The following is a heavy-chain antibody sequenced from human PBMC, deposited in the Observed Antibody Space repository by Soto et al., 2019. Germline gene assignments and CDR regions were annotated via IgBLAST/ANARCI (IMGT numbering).Heavy chain of an antibody. V-gene: IGHV4-4*07. J-gene: IGHJ5*01. CDR1: GASIRVFY. D-gene: IGHD1-1*01. CDR2: IYATGTT. Sequence: SETLSLTCTVSGASIRVFYWSGIRKAAGKGLEWIGRIYATGTTDYNPSLKSRVMMSVDTSKKQFSLKLRSVTAADTAVYYCVRDGTKNLRDWFDSWGQGISVTVSS. CDR3: VRDGTKNLRDWFDS.